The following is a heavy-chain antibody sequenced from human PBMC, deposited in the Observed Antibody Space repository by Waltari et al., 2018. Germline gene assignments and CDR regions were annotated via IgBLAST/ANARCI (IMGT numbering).Heavy chain of an antibody. J-gene: IGHJ5*02. CDR3: ARVGRVVPAAIRGIRAFDP. V-gene: IGHV4-34*01. Sequence: QVQLQQWGAGLLKPSETLSLTCAVYGGSFSGYYWSWIRQPPGKGLEWIGEINHSGSTNYNPSLKSRVTISVDTSKNQFSLKLSSVTAADTAVYYCARVGRVVPAAIRGIRAFDPWGQGTLVTVSS. CDR2: INHSGST. D-gene: IGHD2-2*02. CDR1: GGSFSGYY.